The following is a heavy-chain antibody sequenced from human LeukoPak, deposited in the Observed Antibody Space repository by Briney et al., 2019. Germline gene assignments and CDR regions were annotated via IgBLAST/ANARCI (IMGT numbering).Heavy chain of an antibody. V-gene: IGHV3-48*04. Sequence: GGSLRLTCTASGFTFNSYSLNWVRQAPGTGLEWVSFISASSSVRYYADSVKGRFTVSRDNAKNSLYLQMSSLRAEDTAVYYCARDRGGSYSEIDYWGQGTLVTVSS. D-gene: IGHD1-26*01. CDR3: ARDRGGSYSEIDY. CDR2: ISASSSVR. CDR1: GFTFNSYS. J-gene: IGHJ4*02.